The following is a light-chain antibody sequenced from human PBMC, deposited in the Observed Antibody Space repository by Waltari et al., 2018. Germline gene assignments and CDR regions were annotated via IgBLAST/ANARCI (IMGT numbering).Light chain of an antibody. J-gene: IGLJ2*01. V-gene: IGLV1-40*01. CDR2: GNS. CDR3: QSYDSSLSVV. Sequence: HQLHGQAPKLHLEGNSKRPSGVPDRFAGSKSGTSASLAITGLQAEDEADYYCQSYDSSLSVVFGGGTKLTVL.